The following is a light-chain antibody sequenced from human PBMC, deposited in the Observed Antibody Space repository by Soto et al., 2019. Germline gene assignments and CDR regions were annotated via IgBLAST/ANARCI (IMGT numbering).Light chain of an antibody. J-gene: IGKJ1*01. CDR1: QSVSSN. V-gene: IGKV3-15*01. Sequence: ETVLTQSPATVSLSPGDRATLPCRASQSVSSNKLAWYQQKPGQAPRLLIYGASTRATGIPARFSGSGSGTEFTLTISSLQSEDFAVYYCQQYNNWPLFGQGTKVDI. CDR3: QQYNNWPL. CDR2: GAS.